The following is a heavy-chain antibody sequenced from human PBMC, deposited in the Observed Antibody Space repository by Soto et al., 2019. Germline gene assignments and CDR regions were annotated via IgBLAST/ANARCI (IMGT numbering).Heavy chain of an antibody. CDR1: GYSISSGYY. CDR2: IYHSGST. V-gene: IGHV4-38-2*01. J-gene: IGHJ4*02. Sequence: PSETLSLTCAVSGYSISSGYYWGWIRQPPGKGLEWIGSIYHSGSTYYNPSLKSRVTISVDTSKNQFSLKLSSVTAADTAVYYCVGRYYDSSGYYSPDLHFDYWGQGTLVTVSS. CDR3: VGRYYDSSGYYSPDLHFDY. D-gene: IGHD3-22*01.